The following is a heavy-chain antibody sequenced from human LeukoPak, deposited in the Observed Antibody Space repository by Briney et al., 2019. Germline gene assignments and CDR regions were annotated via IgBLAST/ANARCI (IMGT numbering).Heavy chain of an antibody. CDR3: ARGAGGVFDY. Sequence: GGSLRLSCAASGFTFSSYSMNWVRQAPGKGLEWVSSISSSSSYIYYADSVKGRFTISRDNAKSSLYLQMNSLRAEDTAVYYCARGAGGVFDYWGQGTLATVSS. CDR1: GFTFSSYS. CDR2: ISSSSSYI. D-gene: IGHD2-8*02. J-gene: IGHJ4*02. V-gene: IGHV3-21*01.